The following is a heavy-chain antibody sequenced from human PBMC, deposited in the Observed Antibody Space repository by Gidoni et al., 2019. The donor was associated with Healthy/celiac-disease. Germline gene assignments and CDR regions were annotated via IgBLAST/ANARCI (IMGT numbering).Heavy chain of an antibody. CDR1: GFSLSNARMG. D-gene: IGHD3-9*01. CDR2: IFSNDEK. V-gene: IGHV2-26*01. CDR3: ARIVRYFDWRDAFDI. J-gene: IGHJ3*02. Sequence: QVTLKASGPVLVKPTETLTLTCTVSGFSLSNARMGVSWIRQPPGKALELLAHIFSNDEKSYSSSLKSRLTISKDTSKSQVVLTMTNMDPVDTATYYCARIVRYFDWRDAFDIWGQGTMVTVSS.